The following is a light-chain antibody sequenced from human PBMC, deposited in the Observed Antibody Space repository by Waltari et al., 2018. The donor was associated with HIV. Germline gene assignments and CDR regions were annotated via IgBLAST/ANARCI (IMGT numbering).Light chain of an antibody. V-gene: IGKV3-20*01. CDR2: GAS. CDR1: QSVSDNY. J-gene: IGKJ1*01. CDR3: HQYGSSPRT. Sequence: ETVLTQSPGTLSLSPGARATLSCRASQSVSDNYLAWYQQKPGQAPRLLMYGASRRATGIPDRFRGSGSGTDFSLSISRLEPEDFAVYYCHQYGSSPRTFGQGTKVEIK.